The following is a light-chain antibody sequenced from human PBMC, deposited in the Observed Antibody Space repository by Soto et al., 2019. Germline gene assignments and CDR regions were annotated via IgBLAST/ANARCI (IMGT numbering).Light chain of an antibody. CDR1: QGISNY. J-gene: IGKJ1*01. CDR3: QKYNSAPWT. CDR2: AAS. V-gene: IGKV1-27*01. Sequence: DIQMTQSPSSLSASVGDRVTITCRASQGISNYLAWYQQKPGKVPKLLIYAASTLQSGVPSRFSGSGSGTDFTLTIISLQPEDVATYYFQKYNSAPWTFGQGTTVETK.